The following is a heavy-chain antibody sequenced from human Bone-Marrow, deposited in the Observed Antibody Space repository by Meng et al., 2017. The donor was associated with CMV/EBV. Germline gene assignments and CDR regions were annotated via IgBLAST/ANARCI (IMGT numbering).Heavy chain of an antibody. CDR2: IESDGRIT. D-gene: IGHD2-2*01. V-gene: IGHV3-74*03. CDR1: GFTFRSYW. CDR3: ARERVRNFVVAPGASRTAAPAGMDV. Sequence: GGSLRLSCAVSGFTFRSYWMHWVRQAPGKGLVWVSRIESDGRITTYADSVKGRFIISRDNAKNTLYLQMNSLRAEDTAVYYCARERVRNFVVAPGASRTAAPAGMDVWGQGTAVTVYS. J-gene: IGHJ6*01.